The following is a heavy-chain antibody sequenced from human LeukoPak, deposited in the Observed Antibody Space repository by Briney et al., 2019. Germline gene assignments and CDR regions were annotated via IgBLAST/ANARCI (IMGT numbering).Heavy chain of an antibody. Sequence: GASVKVSCKASGYTFTSYDINWVRQATGQGLEWMGWMNPNSGNTGYAQKFQGRVTMTRNTSISTAYMELSSLRSEDTAVYYCAREAVTIFGLVRTQTTKRPHRFDPWGQGTLVSVSS. V-gene: IGHV1-8*02. CDR2: MNPNSGNT. CDR3: AREAVTIFGLVRTQTTKRPHRFDP. CDR1: GYTFTSYD. D-gene: IGHD3-3*01. J-gene: IGHJ5*02.